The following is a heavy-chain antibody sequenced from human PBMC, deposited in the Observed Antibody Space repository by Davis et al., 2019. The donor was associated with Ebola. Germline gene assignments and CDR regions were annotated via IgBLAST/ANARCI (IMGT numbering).Heavy chain of an antibody. CDR1: GYTFTSYG. J-gene: IGHJ6*04. Sequence: AASVKVSCKASGYTFTSYGISWVRQAPGQGLEWMGWISAYNGNTNYAQKLQGRVTMTTDTSTSTAYMELRSLRSDDTAVYYCAREAPPNTYYYYGMDVWGKGTTVTVSS. V-gene: IGHV1-18*01. CDR2: ISAYNGNT. D-gene: IGHD2-8*01. CDR3: AREAPPNTYYYYGMDV.